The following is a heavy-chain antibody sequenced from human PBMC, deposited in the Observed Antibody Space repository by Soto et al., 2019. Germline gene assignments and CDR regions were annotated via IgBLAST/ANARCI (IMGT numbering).Heavy chain of an antibody. CDR3: VRANYFDF. Sequence: QVQLQESGPGLVKPSETLSLTCTVSGGSINPYYWSWIRQPPGKGLEWIGSIYYRGSANNNPSLKRRLTISVDTSKNQFSLKLNSVTAADTAIYYCVRANYFDFWGQGTLVTVSS. J-gene: IGHJ4*02. V-gene: IGHV4-59*01. CDR1: GGSINPYY. CDR2: IYYRGSA.